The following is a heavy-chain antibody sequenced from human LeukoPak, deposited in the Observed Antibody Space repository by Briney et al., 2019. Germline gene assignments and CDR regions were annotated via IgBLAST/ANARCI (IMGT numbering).Heavy chain of an antibody. D-gene: IGHD4-11*01. CDR1: GGSISSGGYY. CDR3: ARETMTTVTIKAFDI. CDR2: IYHSGST. Sequence: SETLSLTCTVSGGSISSGGYYWSWIRQPPGKGLEWIGYIYHSGSTYYNPSLKSRVTISVDRSKNQFSLKLSSVTAADTAVYYCARETMTTVTIKAFDIWGQGTMVTVSS. J-gene: IGHJ3*02. V-gene: IGHV4-30-2*01.